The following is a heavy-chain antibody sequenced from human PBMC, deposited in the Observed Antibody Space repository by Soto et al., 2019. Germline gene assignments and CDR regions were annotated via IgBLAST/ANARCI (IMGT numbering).Heavy chain of an antibody. CDR1: GFTFSSYS. CDR2: ISSSSSTI. CDR3: ASMYESQLNYYYYGMDV. D-gene: IGHD2-2*01. J-gene: IGHJ6*02. Sequence: EVQLVESGGGLVQPGGSLRLSCAASGFTFSSYSMNWVRQAPGRGLEWVSYISSSSSTIYYADSVKGRFTISRDNAKNSLYLQMNILRDADTAVYYCASMYESQLNYYYYGMDVWGQRTTVTVSS. V-gene: IGHV3-48*02.